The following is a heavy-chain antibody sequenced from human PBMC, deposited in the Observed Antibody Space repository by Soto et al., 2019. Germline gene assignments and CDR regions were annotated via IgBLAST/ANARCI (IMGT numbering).Heavy chain of an antibody. CDR1: GGSFSGYY. Sequence: SETLSLTCAVYGGSFSGYYWSWIRQPPGKGLEWIGEINHSGSTNYNPSLKSRVTISVDTSKNQFSLKLSSVTAADTAVYYCASGGYCSGGSCYRAYYYGMDVWGQGTTVTGSS. J-gene: IGHJ6*02. V-gene: IGHV4-34*01. D-gene: IGHD2-15*01. CDR2: INHSGST. CDR3: ASGGYCSGGSCYRAYYYGMDV.